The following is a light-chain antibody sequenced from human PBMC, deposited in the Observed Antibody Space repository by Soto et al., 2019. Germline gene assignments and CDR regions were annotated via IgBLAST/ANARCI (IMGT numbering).Light chain of an antibody. V-gene: IGLV2-14*03. CDR3: YSYTSSSTYV. Sequence: QSALTQPASVSGSPGQSIIISCSGTSSDVGAYNYVSWYQQHPAKAPKLMIYDISNRPSGVSDRFSGSKSGNTASLTISGLQAEDESDYYCYSYTSSSTYVFGYWTKVTVL. J-gene: IGLJ1*01. CDR1: SSDVGAYNY. CDR2: DIS.